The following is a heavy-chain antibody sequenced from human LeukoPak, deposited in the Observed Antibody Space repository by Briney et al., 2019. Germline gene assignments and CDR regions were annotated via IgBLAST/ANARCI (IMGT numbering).Heavy chain of an antibody. J-gene: IGHJ4*02. D-gene: IGHD4-17*01. CDR1: GFTFSSYA. CDR3: ARDAGDYTDLYYFDY. CDR2: ISRGSSYI. Sequence: PGGSLRLSCAASGFTFSSYAMSWVRQAPGKGLEWVSSISRGSSYIHYADSVKGRFTISRDNARNSLYLQMNRLRAEDTAVYFCARDAGDYTDLYYFDYWGQGTLVPVSS. V-gene: IGHV3-21*01.